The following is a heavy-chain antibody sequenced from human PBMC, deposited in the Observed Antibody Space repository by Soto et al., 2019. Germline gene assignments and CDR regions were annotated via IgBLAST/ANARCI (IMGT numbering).Heavy chain of an antibody. J-gene: IGHJ4*01. CDR2: IYHGGTT. CDR3: ARVHVMVVAGSTFDY. CDR1: GYSISGGSY. Sequence: SETLSLTCTVSGYSISGGSYWAWVRQPPGKGPEWIASIYHGGTTFYNPSLKSRITISVDTSNNQFSLKLTSVTAADTAVYYCARVHVMVVAGSTFDYWGHGTLVTVSS. D-gene: IGHD6-19*01. V-gene: IGHV4-38-2*02.